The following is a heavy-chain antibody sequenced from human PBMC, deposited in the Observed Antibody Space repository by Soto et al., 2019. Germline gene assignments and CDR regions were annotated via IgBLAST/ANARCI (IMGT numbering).Heavy chain of an antibody. CDR1: GFTFTSSA. Sequence: SVKVSCKASGFTFTSSAVQWVRQARGQRLEWIGWIVVGSGNTNYAQKFQERVTITRDMSTSTAYMELSSLRSEDTAVYYCAAYNWKYDYYYSGMDVWGQGTTVTVSS. V-gene: IGHV1-58*01. CDR3: AAYNWKYDYYYSGMDV. CDR2: IVVGSGNT. J-gene: IGHJ6*02. D-gene: IGHD1-7*01.